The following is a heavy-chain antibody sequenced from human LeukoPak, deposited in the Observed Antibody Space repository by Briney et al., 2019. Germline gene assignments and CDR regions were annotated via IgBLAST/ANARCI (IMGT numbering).Heavy chain of an antibody. D-gene: IGHD4-11*01. V-gene: IGHV1-3*01. CDR1: GYTFTSYA. CDR2: INAGNGDT. Sequence: ASVKVSCKASGYTFTSYAMHWVRQAPGQRLEWMGWINAGNGDTKYSQKFQGRVTITRDTSASTGYMELSSLRSEDTAVYYCGRDVRGMTTAYFDSWGQGTLVTVTS. J-gene: IGHJ4*02. CDR3: GRDVRGMTTAYFDS.